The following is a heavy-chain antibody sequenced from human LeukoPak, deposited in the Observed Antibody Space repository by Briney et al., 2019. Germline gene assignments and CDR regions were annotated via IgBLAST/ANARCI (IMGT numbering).Heavy chain of an antibody. J-gene: IGHJ4*02. V-gene: IGHV3-20*04. Sequence: GGSLRLSCAASGFTFDDYGMSWVRQAPGKGLEWVSGINWNGGSTGYADSVKGRFTISRDNAKNSLYLQMNSLRAEDTALYYCARVSGLGSYYDRSGYPDYWGQGTLVTVSS. CDR1: GFTFDDYG. D-gene: IGHD3-22*01. CDR2: INWNGGST. CDR3: ARVSGLGSYYDRSGYPDY.